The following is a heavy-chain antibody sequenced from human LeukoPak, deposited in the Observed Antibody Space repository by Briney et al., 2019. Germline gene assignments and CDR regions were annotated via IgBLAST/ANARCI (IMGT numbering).Heavy chain of an antibody. Sequence: GASVKVSCKASGYTFTSYGISWVRQAPGQGLEWMGWISAYNGNTNYAQKLQGRVTMTTDTSTSTAYMELRSLRSDDTAVYYCARQRATIFGVVIARIHAFDIWGQGTMVTVSS. J-gene: IGHJ3*02. CDR3: ARQRATIFGVVIARIHAFDI. V-gene: IGHV1-18*01. CDR2: ISAYNGNT. CDR1: GYTFTSYG. D-gene: IGHD3-3*01.